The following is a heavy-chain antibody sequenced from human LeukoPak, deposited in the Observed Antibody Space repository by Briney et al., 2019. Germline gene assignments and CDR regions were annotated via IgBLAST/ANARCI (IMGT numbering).Heavy chain of an antibody. CDR3: AKTRPLDSSSWSHGDY. CDR1: GFTFSSYW. V-gene: IGHV3-7*03. D-gene: IGHD6-13*01. J-gene: IGHJ4*02. Sequence: GGSLRLSCAASGFTFSSYWMSWVRQAPGKGLEWVANIKQDGSEKYYVDSVKGRFTISRDNAKNSLYLQMNSLRAEDTAVYYCAKTRPLDSSSWSHGDYWGQGTLVTVSP. CDR2: IKQDGSEK.